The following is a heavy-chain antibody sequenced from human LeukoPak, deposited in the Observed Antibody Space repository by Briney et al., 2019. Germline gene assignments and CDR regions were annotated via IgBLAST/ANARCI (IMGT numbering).Heavy chain of an antibody. CDR1: GGSFSGYY. D-gene: IGHD3-3*01. J-gene: IGHJ4*02. CDR2: INHSGST. CDR3: ARDPITIFGVVNYFDY. V-gene: IGHV4-34*01. Sequence: SETLSLTCAVYGGSFSGYYWSWIRQPPGKGLEWIGEINHSGSTNYNPSLKSRVTISVDTSKNQFSLKLSSATAADTAVYYCARDPITIFGVVNYFDYWGQGTLVTVSS.